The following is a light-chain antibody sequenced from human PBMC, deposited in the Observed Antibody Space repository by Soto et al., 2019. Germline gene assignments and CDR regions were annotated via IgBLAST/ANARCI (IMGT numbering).Light chain of an antibody. CDR2: DAS. CDR1: QSVSSY. Sequence: EIVLTQSPATLSLSPGERATLSCRASQSVSSYLAWYQQKPGQAPRLLIYDASNRATGIPARFSGSGSGTDFTLTISSLAPEDCAVYYCQQRSNWPPGYTFGQGTKLEIK. CDR3: QQRSNWPPGYT. V-gene: IGKV3-11*01. J-gene: IGKJ2*01.